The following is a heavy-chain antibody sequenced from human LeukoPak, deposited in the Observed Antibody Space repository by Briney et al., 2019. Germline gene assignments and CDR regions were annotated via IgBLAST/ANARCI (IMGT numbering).Heavy chain of an antibody. V-gene: IGHV3-30-3*01. CDR2: ISYDGSNK. CDR1: GFTFSSYA. D-gene: IGHD6-13*01. Sequence: GGSLRLSCAASGFTFSSYAMHWVRQAPGKGLEWVAVISYDGSNKYYADSVKGRFTISRDNSKNTLYLQMNSLRAEDTAVYYCARAFSSWLVPLDYWGQGTLVTVSS. J-gene: IGHJ4*02. CDR3: ARAFSSWLVPLDY.